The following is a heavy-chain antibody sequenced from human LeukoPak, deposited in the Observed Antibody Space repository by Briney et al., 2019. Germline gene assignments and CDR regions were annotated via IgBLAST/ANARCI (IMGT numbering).Heavy chain of an antibody. CDR2: INHSGST. V-gene: IGHV4-34*01. CDR1: GGSFSGYY. D-gene: IGHD6-19*01. CDR3: ARDGSGWTDDDAFDV. J-gene: IGHJ3*01. Sequence: EALSLTCAVYGGSFSGYYWSWIRQPPGKGLEWIGEINHSGSTNYNPSLKSRVTISVDTSKNQFSLKLSSVTAADTAVYYCARDGSGWTDDDAFDVWGQGTMVTDPS.